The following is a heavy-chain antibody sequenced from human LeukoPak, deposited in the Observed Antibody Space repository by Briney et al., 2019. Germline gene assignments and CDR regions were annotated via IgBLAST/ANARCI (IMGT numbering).Heavy chain of an antibody. CDR2: IYYSGST. Sequence: SENLSLTCTVSGGSISSYYWSWIRQPPGKGLEWIGYIYYSGSTNYNPSLKSRVTISVDTSKNQFSLKLSSVTAADTAVYYCASVDTAMVTWRYFDYWGQGTLVTVSS. CDR3: ASVDTAMVTWRYFDY. V-gene: IGHV4-59*08. J-gene: IGHJ4*02. CDR1: GGSISSYY. D-gene: IGHD5-18*01.